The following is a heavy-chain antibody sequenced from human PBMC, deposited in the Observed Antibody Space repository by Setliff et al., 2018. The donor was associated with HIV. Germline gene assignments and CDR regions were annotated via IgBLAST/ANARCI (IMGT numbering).Heavy chain of an antibody. CDR2: IYYSGST. V-gene: IGHV4-39*07. CDR1: GGSISSSSYY. D-gene: IGHD1-20*01. CDR3: ASLYNWNPRGGVGGAFDI. Sequence: SEALSLTCTVSGGSISSSSYYWGWIRQPPGKGLEWIGSIYYSGSTYYNPSLKSRVTILVDTSKKQLSLKMSSVTAADTAVYYCASLYNWNPRGGVGGAFDIWGQGTMVTVSS. J-gene: IGHJ3*02.